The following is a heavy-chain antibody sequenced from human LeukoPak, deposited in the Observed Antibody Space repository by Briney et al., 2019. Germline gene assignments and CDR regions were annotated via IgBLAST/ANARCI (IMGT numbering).Heavy chain of an antibody. V-gene: IGHV4-34*01. Sequence: SETLSLTCAVNGGSLSGYYWSWIRQSPGKGLEWIREINPTGSTNYNPSLKSRVTISADTSKRQFSLELSSVTAADTAVFYCARALSTVSTYFDSWGQGTLLTVSS. CDR3: ARALSTVSTYFDS. CDR2: INPTGST. D-gene: IGHD4-17*01. J-gene: IGHJ4*02. CDR1: GGSLSGYY.